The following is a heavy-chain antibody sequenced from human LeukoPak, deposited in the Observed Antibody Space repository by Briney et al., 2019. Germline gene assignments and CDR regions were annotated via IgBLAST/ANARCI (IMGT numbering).Heavy chain of an antibody. CDR3: VKGHHRRAFDYATGLGF. J-gene: IGHJ4*02. CDR2: ITSDGGGA. Sequence: GGSLRLPCSAPGFTFSTYAMHWVRQAPGKGLEYLSAITSDGGGAYYADSLKGRFTISRDNSKNTLYLQMSSLRTEDTAVYYCVKGHHRRAFDYATGLGFWGQGTLVTVSS. D-gene: IGHD2-2*01. CDR1: GFTFSTYA. V-gene: IGHV3-64D*08.